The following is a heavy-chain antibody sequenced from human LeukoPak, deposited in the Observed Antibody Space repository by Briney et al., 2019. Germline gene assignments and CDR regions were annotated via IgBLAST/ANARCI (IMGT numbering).Heavy chain of an antibody. Sequence: ASVKVSCKASGYAFITYYIYWVRQAPGQGLECVGIINPSGGGTNYAQKFQDRVTVTTDMSTTTVYMELSSLTFEDTAVCYCARGAPPTYYDSRGYLDYWGQGTQVTVSS. D-gene: IGHD3-22*01. CDR1: GYAFITYY. CDR2: INPSGGGT. CDR3: ARGAPPTYYDSRGYLDY. V-gene: IGHV1-46*01. J-gene: IGHJ4*02.